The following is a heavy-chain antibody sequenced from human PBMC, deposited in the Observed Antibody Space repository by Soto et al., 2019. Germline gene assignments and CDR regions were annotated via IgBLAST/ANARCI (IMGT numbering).Heavy chain of an antibody. D-gene: IGHD2-8*01. CDR2: IYYSGST. Sequence: ASATLSLTFTFSGSSVSSGSYYWSRIPQPPGKGLEWIGYIYYSGSTNYNPSLKSRVTISVDTSKNQFSLKLSSVTAADTAVYYCARVAPAYAWFDPWGQGTLVTVSS. V-gene: IGHV4-61*01. CDR3: ARVAPAYAWFDP. CDR1: GSSVSSGSYY. J-gene: IGHJ5*02.